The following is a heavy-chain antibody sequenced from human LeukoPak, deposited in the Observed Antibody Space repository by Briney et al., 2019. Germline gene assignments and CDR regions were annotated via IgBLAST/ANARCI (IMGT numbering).Heavy chain of an antibody. CDR1: GFTFSSYA. CDR3: ARHMAGNYITRVYYYYYYYMDV. V-gene: IGHV3-23*01. D-gene: IGHD4-11*01. CDR2: ISGSGGST. Sequence: PGGSLRLSCPASGFTFSSYAMSWVRQAPGKGLVWVSAISGSGGSTYYADSVKGRFTISRDNSKNTLYLQMNSLRAEDTAVYCCARHMAGNYITRVYYYYYYYMDVWGKGTTVTVSS. J-gene: IGHJ6*03.